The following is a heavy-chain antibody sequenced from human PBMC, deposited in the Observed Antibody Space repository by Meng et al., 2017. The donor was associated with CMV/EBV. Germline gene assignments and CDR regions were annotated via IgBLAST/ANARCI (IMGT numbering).Heavy chain of an antibody. J-gene: IGHJ6*02. Sequence: SVKVSCKASGGTFSSYAISWVRQAPGQGLEWMGGSIPIFGTANYAQKFQGRVTITTDESTSTAYMELSSLRSEDTAVYYCARSRPHCSSTSCYTGGVNYYYYGMDVWGQGTTVTVSS. V-gene: IGHV1-69*05. CDR1: GGTFSSYA. CDR3: ARSRPHCSSTSCYTGGVNYYYYGMDV. D-gene: IGHD2-2*02. CDR2: SIPIFGTA.